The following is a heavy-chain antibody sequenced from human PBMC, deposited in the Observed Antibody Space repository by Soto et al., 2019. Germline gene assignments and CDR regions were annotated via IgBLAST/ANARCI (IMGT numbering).Heavy chain of an antibody. CDR1: GGTFSSYT. J-gene: IGHJ4*02. V-gene: IGHV1-69*08. CDR3: AREGSSGRGYFDY. Sequence: QVQLVQSGAEVKKPGSSVKVSCKASGGTFSSYTISWVRQAPGQGLEWMGRIIPILGIANYAQKFQGRVTXTXDIXTSTAYMELSSLRSEDTAVYYCAREGSSGRGYFDYWGQGTLVTVSS. D-gene: IGHD6-19*01. CDR2: IIPILGIA.